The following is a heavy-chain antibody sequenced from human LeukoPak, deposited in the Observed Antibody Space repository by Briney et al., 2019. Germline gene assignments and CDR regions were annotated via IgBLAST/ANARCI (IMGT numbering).Heavy chain of an antibody. CDR1: GFTFSSYS. CDR3: ARGLYSSSWYVYFDY. V-gene: IGHV3-21*01. Sequence: GGSLRLSCAASGFTFSSYSMNWVRQAPGKGLEWVSSISSSSSYIYYADSVKGRFTISRDNAKNSLYLQMNSLRAEDTAVYYCARGLYSSSWYVYFDYWGQGTLVIVSS. D-gene: IGHD6-13*01. J-gene: IGHJ4*02. CDR2: ISSSSSYI.